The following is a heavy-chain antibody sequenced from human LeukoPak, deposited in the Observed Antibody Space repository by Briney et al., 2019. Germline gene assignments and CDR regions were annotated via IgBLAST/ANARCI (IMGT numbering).Heavy chain of an antibody. J-gene: IGHJ2*01. V-gene: IGHV1-69*04. Sequence: SVKVSCKASGGTFSGYAISWVRQAPGQGLEWMGRIIPILGIANYAQKFQGRVTITADKSTSTAYMELSSLRSEDTAVYYCARDRGVVVVAATTESAPPWYFDLWGRGTLVTVSS. CDR1: GGTFSGYA. CDR2: IIPILGIA. CDR3: ARDRGVVVVAATTESAPPWYFDL. D-gene: IGHD2-15*01.